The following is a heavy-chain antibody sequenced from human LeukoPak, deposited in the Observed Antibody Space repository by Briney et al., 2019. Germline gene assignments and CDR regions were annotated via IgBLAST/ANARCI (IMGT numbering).Heavy chain of an antibody. CDR3: AKSGNNRFDY. J-gene: IGHJ4*02. V-gene: IGHV3-23*01. CDR2: ISGGGISGGNT. D-gene: IGHD4-23*01. CDR1: GLTFSSFE. Sequence: GGSLRLSCAASGLTFSSFEMNWVRQAPGKGLEWVSNISGGGISGGNTYYADSVKGRFTISRDNSKNTLYLQMNSLRTEDTAVYYCAKSGNNRFDYWGQGTLVTVSS.